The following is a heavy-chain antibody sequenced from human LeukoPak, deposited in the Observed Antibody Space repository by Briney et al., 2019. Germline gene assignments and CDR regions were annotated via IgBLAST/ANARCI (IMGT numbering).Heavy chain of an antibody. J-gene: IGHJ4*02. CDR1: GDSMSDDF. Sequence: PSETLSLTCSVSGDSMSDDFWSWIRQPPGKGLEWIGSIYYSGSTYYNPSLKSRVTISVDTSKNQFSLKLSSVTAADTAVYFCATLVSTRYYFDYWGQGTLVTVSS. CDR2: IYYSGST. CDR3: ATLVSTRYYFDY. D-gene: IGHD5/OR15-5a*01. V-gene: IGHV4-39*07.